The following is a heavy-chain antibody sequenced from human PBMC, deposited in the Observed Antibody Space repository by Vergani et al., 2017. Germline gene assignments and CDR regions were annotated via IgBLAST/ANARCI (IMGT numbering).Heavy chain of an antibody. D-gene: IGHD3-3*01. CDR3: AGFLDWLTDYYYCYMDV. V-gene: IGHV3-23*01. CDR1: GFTFSSYA. Sequence: EVQLLESGGGLVQPGGSLRLSCAASGFTFSSYAMSWVRQAPGEGLEWVSAISGSGGSTYYADSVKGRFTISRDNSKNTLYLQMNSLRAEDTAVYYCAGFLDWLTDYYYCYMDVWGKGTTVTVSS. J-gene: IGHJ6*03. CDR2: ISGSGGST.